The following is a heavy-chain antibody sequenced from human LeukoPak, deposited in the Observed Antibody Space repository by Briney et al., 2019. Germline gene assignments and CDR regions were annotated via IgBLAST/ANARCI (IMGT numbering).Heavy chain of an antibody. CDR2: MNPNSGNT. Sequence: ASVKVSCKASGYTFTSYDINWVRQATGQGLEWMGWMNPNSGNTGYAQKFQGRVTITKNTSISTAYMELSSLRSEDTAVYYCARGGGSYYRVDYWGQGTLVTVSS. D-gene: IGHD1-26*01. CDR1: GYTFTSYD. CDR3: ARGGGSYYRVDY. V-gene: IGHV1-8*03. J-gene: IGHJ4*02.